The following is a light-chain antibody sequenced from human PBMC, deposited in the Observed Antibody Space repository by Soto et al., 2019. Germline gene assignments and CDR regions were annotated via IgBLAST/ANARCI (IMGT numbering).Light chain of an antibody. CDR1: QNILYGSNNKNY. CDR2: WAS. Sequence: DIVMTQSPDSLAVSLGERATINCKSSQNILYGSNNKNYLAWYQQKPGQPPKLLIYWASTRESGVPDRFSGSGSGTDFTLTISSLQAEDVAVYYCQQYYDSFFTFGPGTKVDIK. CDR3: QQYYDSFFT. V-gene: IGKV4-1*01. J-gene: IGKJ3*01.